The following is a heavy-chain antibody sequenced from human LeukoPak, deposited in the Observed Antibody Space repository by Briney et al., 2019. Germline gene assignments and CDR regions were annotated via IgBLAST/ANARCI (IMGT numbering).Heavy chain of an antibody. Sequence: ASVKVSCKASGYTFTSYEINWVRQATGHGLEWMGWMNPNSGDTAYAQKFQGRITMTRSTSITAAYMELSGLRSDDTAVYYCARDSTYYDFWSGYYSRYSWFDPWGQGTLVTVSS. CDR2: MNPNSGDT. D-gene: IGHD3-3*01. V-gene: IGHV1-8*01. J-gene: IGHJ5*02. CDR3: ARDSTYYDFWSGYYSRYSWFDP. CDR1: GYTFTSYE.